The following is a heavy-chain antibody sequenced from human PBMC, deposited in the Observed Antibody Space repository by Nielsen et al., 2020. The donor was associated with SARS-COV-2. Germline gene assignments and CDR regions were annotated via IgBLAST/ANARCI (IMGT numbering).Heavy chain of an antibody. CDR2: TYYRSKWYN. J-gene: IGHJ3*02. D-gene: IGHD2-15*01. CDR3: ARALLGYCSGGSCENDAFDI. Sequence: WIRQSPSRGPEWLGRTYYRSKWYNDYAVSVKSRITINPDTSKNQFSLQLNSVTPEDTAVYYCARALLGYCSGGSCENDAFDIWGQGTMVTVSS. V-gene: IGHV6-1*01.